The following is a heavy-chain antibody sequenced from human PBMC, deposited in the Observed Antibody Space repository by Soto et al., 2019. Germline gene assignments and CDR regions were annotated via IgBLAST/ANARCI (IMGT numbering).Heavy chain of an antibody. D-gene: IGHD2-2*01. Sequence: GGSLRLSCAASGFTFDDYAMHWVRQAPGKGLEWVSLISWDGGSTYYADSVKGRFTISRDNSKNSLYLQMNSLRAEDTALYYCAKDIGRTSFYYYGMDVWGQGTTVTVSS. V-gene: IGHV3-43D*04. CDR3: AKDIGRTSFYYYGMDV. CDR1: GFTFDDYA. J-gene: IGHJ6*02. CDR2: ISWDGGST.